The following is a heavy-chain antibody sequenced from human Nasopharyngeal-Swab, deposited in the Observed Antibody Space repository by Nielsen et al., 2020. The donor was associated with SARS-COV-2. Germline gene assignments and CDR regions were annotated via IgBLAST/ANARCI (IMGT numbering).Heavy chain of an antibody. Sequence: ASVKVSCKASGYTFTSYYMHWVRQAPGQGLEWMGIINPSGGSTSYAQKFQGRVTMTRDTSTSTVYMELSSLRSEDTAVYYCARDHGLLWIKPYWYFDPWGRGTLVTVSS. CDR3: ARDHGLLWIKPYWYFDP. J-gene: IGHJ2*01. V-gene: IGHV1-46*01. CDR2: INPSGGST. D-gene: IGHD3-10*01. CDR1: GYTFTSYY.